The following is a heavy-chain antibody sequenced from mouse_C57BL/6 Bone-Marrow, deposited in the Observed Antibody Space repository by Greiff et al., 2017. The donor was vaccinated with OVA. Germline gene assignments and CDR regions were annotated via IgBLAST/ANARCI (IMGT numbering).Heavy chain of an antibody. Sequence: EVKVEESGGGLVQPGGSMKLSCAASGFTFSDAWMDWVRQSPEKGLEWVAEIRNKANNHESYYAVSVKGRFTISRDDSKSNINLQMNIIRAESTVIYYYTYAPDYYDYWGQGTSPTVTA. D-gene: IGHD6-5*01. CDR2: IRNKANNHES. CDR1: GFTFSDAW. V-gene: IGHV6-6*01. J-gene: IGHJ2*03. CDR3: TYAPDYYDY.